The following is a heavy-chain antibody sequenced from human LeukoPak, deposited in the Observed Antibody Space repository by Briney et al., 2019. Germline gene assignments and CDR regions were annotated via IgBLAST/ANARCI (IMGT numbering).Heavy chain of an antibody. CDR2: ISYDGSNK. CDR3: ARDSSGSWPNWFDP. V-gene: IGHV3-30*03. D-gene: IGHD6-13*01. J-gene: IGHJ5*02. Sequence: PGGSLRLSCAASGFTFSTYGMHWVRQAPGKGLEWVAVISYDGSNKYYADSVKGRFTISRDNSKNTLYLQMNSLRAEDTAVYYCARDSSGSWPNWFDPWGQGTLVTVSS. CDR1: GFTFSTYG.